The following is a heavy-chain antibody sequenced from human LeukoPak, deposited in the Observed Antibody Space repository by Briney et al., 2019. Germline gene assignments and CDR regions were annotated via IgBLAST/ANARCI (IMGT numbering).Heavy chain of an antibody. Sequence: SETLSLTCTVSGGSISSSSYYWGWIRQPPGKGLEWLGRIHTSGSTNHNPSLKSRVTISINTSKNQFSLKLSSVTAADTAVYYCARDASSAWPGAFDILGQGTMVTVSS. CDR2: IHTSGST. V-gene: IGHV4-39*07. CDR3: ARDASSAWPGAFDI. CDR1: GGSISSSSYY. D-gene: IGHD6-19*01. J-gene: IGHJ3*02.